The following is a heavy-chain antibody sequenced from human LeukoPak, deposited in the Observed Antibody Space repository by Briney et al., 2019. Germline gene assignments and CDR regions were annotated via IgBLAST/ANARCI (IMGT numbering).Heavy chain of an antibody. CDR3: ARLYDFWSGPQYRHYGMDV. V-gene: IGHV4-39*01. Sequence: SETLSLTCTVSGGSISSSGYYWGWIRQPPGKGLEWIGSIYYSGSTYYNPSLKSRVTISVDTSKNQFSLRLSSVTAADTAVYYCARLYDFWSGPQYRHYGMDVWGQGTTVTVSS. CDR2: IYYSGST. CDR1: GGSISSSGYY. D-gene: IGHD3-3*01. J-gene: IGHJ6*02.